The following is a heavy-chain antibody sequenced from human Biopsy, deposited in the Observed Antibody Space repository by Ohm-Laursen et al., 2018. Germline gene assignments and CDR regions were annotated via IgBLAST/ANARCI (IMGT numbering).Heavy chain of an antibody. CDR2: ISSYNGKT. CDR3: ARDTAAPGVGLLDY. CDR1: GYMFTNYG. D-gene: IGHD6-6*01. J-gene: IGHJ4*02. V-gene: IGHV1-18*01. Sequence: GASVKVSCKASGYMFTNYGISWVRQAPGQGLEWMGWISSYNGKTNYAQKVLGRVTVTTDTSTNTAYMELRSLKSDDTALYYCARDTAAPGVGLLDYWGQGTLVTVSS.